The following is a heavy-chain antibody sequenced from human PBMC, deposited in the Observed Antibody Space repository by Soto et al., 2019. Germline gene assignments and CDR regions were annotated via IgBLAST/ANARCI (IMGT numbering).Heavy chain of an antibody. CDR3: AADGMGESYFRRYSYYGLDV. V-gene: IGHV1-58*01. J-gene: IGHJ6*02. Sequence: SVKVCYKPLVSTVFSSAVQGVRQARGHRLEWIGWIVVGSGSTKYAQKFQERVTITRDMSTSTAYMEFSSLRFEDTAVYFCAADGMGESYFRRYSYYGLDVWGQGTTVTVSS. CDR2: IVVGSGST. CDR1: VSTVFSSA. D-gene: IGHD1-26*01.